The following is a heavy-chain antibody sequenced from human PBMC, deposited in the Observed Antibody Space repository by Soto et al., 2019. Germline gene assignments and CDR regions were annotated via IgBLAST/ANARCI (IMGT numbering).Heavy chain of an antibody. CDR1: GFTFSRYW. D-gene: IGHD5-18*01. CDR2: IKQDGTEK. J-gene: IGHJ3*02. V-gene: IGHV3-7*01. Sequence: VGSLRLSCAASGFTFSRYWMNWVRQAPGKGLEWVANIKQDGTEKNYVDSVKGRFTISRDNARKSLYLQMDSVRAEDTAVYFCARGDTPMITGMDSFDIWGQGTMVTVSS. CDR3: ARGDTPMITGMDSFDI.